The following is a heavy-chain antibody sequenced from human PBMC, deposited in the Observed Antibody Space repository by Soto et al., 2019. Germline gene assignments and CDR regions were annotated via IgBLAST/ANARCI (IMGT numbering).Heavy chain of an antibody. J-gene: IGHJ5*02. D-gene: IGHD2-15*01. CDR3: AKDQVQDIVVVVAASHSWFDP. CDR2: ISYDGSNK. Sequence: VQLVESGGGVVQPGRSLRLSCAASGFTFSSYGMHWVRQAPGKGLEWVAVISYDGSNKYYADSVKGRFTISRDNSKNTLYLQMNSLRAEDTAVYYCAKDQVQDIVVVVAASHSWFDPWGQGTLVTVSS. V-gene: IGHV3-30*18. CDR1: GFTFSSYG.